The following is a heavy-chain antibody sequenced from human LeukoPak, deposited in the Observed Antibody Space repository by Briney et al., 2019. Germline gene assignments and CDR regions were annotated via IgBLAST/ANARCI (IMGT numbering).Heavy chain of an antibody. CDR3: ANIYGGNSYDAFDI. CDR1: CGSINSSSYY. Sequence: SETLSLTCTVSCGSINSSSYYWGWIRQPPGKGLEWIGEINHSGSTNYNPSLKSRVTISVDTSKNQFSLKLSSVTAADTAVYYCANIYGGNSYDAFDIWGQGTMVTVSS. J-gene: IGHJ3*02. V-gene: IGHV4-39*07. CDR2: INHSGST. D-gene: IGHD2-21*02.